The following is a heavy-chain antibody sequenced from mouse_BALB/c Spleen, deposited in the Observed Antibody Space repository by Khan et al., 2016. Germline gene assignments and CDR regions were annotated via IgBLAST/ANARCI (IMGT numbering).Heavy chain of an antibody. CDR3: ASYVMITIPVEAMDC. CDR1: VYSFTTYW. CDR2: IHPSDSET. Sequence: QVQLQQPGAELVRPGASVKLSCKASVYSFTTYWMNWVKQSPGQGLEWTGMIHPSDSETRLNQKFKDKATLTVDKSSSTAYMQLSSPTSEESAVYYCASYVMITIPVEAMDCWGQGTSVTVSS. V-gene: IGHV1S82*01. D-gene: IGHD2-4*01. J-gene: IGHJ4*01.